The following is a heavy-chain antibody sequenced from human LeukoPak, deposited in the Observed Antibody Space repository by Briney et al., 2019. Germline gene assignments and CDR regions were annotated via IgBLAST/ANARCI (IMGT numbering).Heavy chain of an antibody. D-gene: IGHD3-9*01. Sequence: SETLSLTCAVYGGSFSGYYWSWIRQPPGKGLEWIGEINHSGSTNYNPSLKSRVTISVDTSKNQFSLKLSSVTAADTAVYYCARWVLTGTTGYFDYWGRGTLVTVSS. CDR1: GGSFSGYY. CDR2: INHSGST. CDR3: ARWVLTGTTGYFDY. V-gene: IGHV4-34*01. J-gene: IGHJ4*02.